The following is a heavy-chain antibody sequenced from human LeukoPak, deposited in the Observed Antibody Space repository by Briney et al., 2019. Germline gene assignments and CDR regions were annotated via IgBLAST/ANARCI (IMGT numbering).Heavy chain of an antibody. V-gene: IGHV6-1*01. CDR3: ARSADGTLDY. D-gene: IGHD6-13*01. J-gene: IGHJ4*02. CDR2: TYYRSRWYN. CDR1: GDSVSSNSAA. Sequence: SQTLSLTCAISGDSVSSNSAAWNWIRQSPSRGLEWLGRTYYRSRWYNDYAVSVKSRITVNPDTSKNQFPLHLNSVTPDDTAVYYCARSADGTLDYWGQGTLVTVSS.